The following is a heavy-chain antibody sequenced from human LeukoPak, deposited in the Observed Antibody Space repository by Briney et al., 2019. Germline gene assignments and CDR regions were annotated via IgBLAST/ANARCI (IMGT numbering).Heavy chain of an antibody. CDR3: ARDIVVVPAARGFYYGMDV. CDR2: IYYSGST. Sequence: SETLSLTCTVSGDSIRSDYWSWIRQPPGRGLEWIGYIYYSGSTDYNPSLKSRVIILVDTSKNQFSLRLSSVSAADTAMYYCARDIVVVPAARGFYYGMDVWGQGTTVTVS. J-gene: IGHJ6*02. CDR1: GDSIRSDY. D-gene: IGHD2-2*01. V-gene: IGHV4-59*01.